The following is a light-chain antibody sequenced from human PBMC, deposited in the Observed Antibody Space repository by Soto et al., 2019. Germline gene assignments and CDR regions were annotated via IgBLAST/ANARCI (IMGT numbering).Light chain of an antibody. CDR2: GNS. CDR1: SSNIGADYD. Sequence: QSVLTQPPSVSGAPGQRVTISCTGSSSNIGADYDVHWYQQLPGTAPKLLIYGNSNRPSGVPDRFSGSKSGTSASLPITGLQAEDEADYYCQSYDSSLSAVVFGGGTKLTVL. J-gene: IGLJ3*02. V-gene: IGLV1-40*01. CDR3: QSYDSSLSAVV.